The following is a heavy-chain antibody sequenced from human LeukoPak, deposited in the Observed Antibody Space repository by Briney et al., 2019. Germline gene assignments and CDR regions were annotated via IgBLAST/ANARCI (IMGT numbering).Heavy chain of an antibody. CDR2: IYHSGST. Sequence: PSETLSLTCTVSGYSISSGYYWGWIRQPPGKGLEWIGSIYHSGSTYYNPSLKSRVTISVDTSKNQFSLKLSPVTAADTAVYYCGGINGVDFDYWGQGTLVTVSS. CDR1: GYSISSGYY. V-gene: IGHV4-38-2*02. D-gene: IGHD2-8*01. J-gene: IGHJ4*02. CDR3: GGINGVDFDY.